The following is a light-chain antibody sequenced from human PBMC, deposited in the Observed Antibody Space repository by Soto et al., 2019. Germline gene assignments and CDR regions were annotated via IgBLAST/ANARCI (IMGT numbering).Light chain of an antibody. Sequence: QSALTQPASVSGSPGQSITISCTGTSSDVGGYNYVSWYQQHPGKAPKLMIYDVSNRPSGVSNRFSGSKSGNTASLTISGLQAEDEADYYCSSYTSSSTLDPIFGGGTKVTVL. J-gene: IGLJ2*01. CDR3: SSYTSSSTLDPI. CDR2: DVS. V-gene: IGLV2-14*01. CDR1: SSDVGGYNY.